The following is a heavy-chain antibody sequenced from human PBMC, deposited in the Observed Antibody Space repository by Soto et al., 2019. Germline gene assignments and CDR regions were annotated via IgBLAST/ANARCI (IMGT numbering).Heavy chain of an antibody. Sequence: QVQLVESGGGVVQPGRSLRLSCAASGFTFSSYGMHWVRQAPGKGLEWVAVISYDGSNKYYADSVKGRFTISRDNSKNTLYLQMNSLRAEDTAVYYCAKDRYYGSGSVCDYWGQGTLVTVSS. J-gene: IGHJ4*02. CDR1: GFTFSSYG. V-gene: IGHV3-30*18. D-gene: IGHD3-10*01. CDR2: ISYDGSNK. CDR3: AKDRYYGSGSVCDY.